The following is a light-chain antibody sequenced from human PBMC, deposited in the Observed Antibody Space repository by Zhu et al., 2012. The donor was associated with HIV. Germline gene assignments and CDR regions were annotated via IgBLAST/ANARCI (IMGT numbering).Light chain of an antibody. J-gene: IGKJ1*01. V-gene: IGKV3-20*01. CDR3: QQYDTSPMT. CDR1: QTVTK. CDR2: NVI. Sequence: EIVLTQFPGTLSLSPGETTILSCKASQTVTKLAWYQQKPGQAPSLVIYNVINRATGVPDRFSGSGSGTDFTLTITRLEPEDFAVYFCQQYDTSPMTFGQGTKVEMK.